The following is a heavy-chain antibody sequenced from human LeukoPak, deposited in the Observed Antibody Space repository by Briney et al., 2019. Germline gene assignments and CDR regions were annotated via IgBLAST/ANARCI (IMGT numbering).Heavy chain of an antibody. D-gene: IGHD3-10*01. J-gene: IGHJ4*02. V-gene: IGHV4-61*08. CDR3: ARVIHFLKFGELLFLFDY. Sequence: SQTLSLTCTVSGGSISSGGYYWSWIRQHPGKGLEWIGYIYYSGSTNYNPSLKSRVTISVDTSKNQFSLKLSSVTAADTAVYYCARVIHFLKFGELLFLFDYWGQGTLVTVSS. CDR1: GGSISSGGYY. CDR2: IYYSGST.